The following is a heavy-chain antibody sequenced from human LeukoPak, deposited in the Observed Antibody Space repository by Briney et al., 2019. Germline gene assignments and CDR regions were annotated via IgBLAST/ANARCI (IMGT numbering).Heavy chain of an antibody. CDR1: GGSISSYY. J-gene: IGHJ4*02. CDR3: ARDVEAARGVYFDY. CDR2: IYYSGST. D-gene: IGHD6-6*01. V-gene: IGHV4-59*01. Sequence: SETLSLTCTVSGGSISSYYWSWIRQPPGKGLEWIGYIYYSGSTNYNPSLKSRVTISVDTSKNQFSLKLSSVTAADTAVYYCARDVEAARGVYFDYWGQGTLVTVSS.